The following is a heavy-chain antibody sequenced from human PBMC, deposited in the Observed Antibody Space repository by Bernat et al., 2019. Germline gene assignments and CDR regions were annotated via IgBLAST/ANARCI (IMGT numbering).Heavy chain of an antibody. Sequence: QVQLVESGGGVVQPGRSLRLSCAASGFTFSSYGMHWVRQAPGKGLEWVAVISYDGSNKYYADSVKGRFTISRDNSKNTLYLQMNSLRAEDTAVYYCAKDHSNSYGMDVWGQGTTVTVSS. V-gene: IGHV3-30*18. J-gene: IGHJ6*02. CDR1: GFTFSSYG. CDR2: ISYDGSNK. CDR3: AKDHSNSYGMDV. D-gene: IGHD6-13*01.